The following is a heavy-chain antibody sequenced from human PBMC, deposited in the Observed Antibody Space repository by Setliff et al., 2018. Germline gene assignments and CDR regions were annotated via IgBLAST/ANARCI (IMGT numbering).Heavy chain of an antibody. Sequence: TLSLTCAVYGGSFSGYYWSWIRQHPGKGLEWIGYISYSGNTYYNPSLESRVTISEDTSKKRFSLKLSSVTAADTAVYYCARNDYGDYGLYTWGQGTQVTVSS. CDR1: GGSFSGYY. CDR3: ARNDYGDYGLYT. CDR2: ISYSGNT. J-gene: IGHJ4*02. V-gene: IGHV4-31*11. D-gene: IGHD4-17*01.